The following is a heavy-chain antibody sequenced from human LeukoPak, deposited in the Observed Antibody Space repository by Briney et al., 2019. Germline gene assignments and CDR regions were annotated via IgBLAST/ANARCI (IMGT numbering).Heavy chain of an antibody. Sequence: SETLSLTCTVSGGSISSYYWSWIRQPPGKGLEWIGYIYYSWSTNHNPSLKSRVTIPVDTSKNQFSLKLSSVTAADTAVYYCARGWGSYYDILTGYPYYFDYWGQGSLVTVSS. J-gene: IGHJ4*02. D-gene: IGHD3-9*01. V-gene: IGHV4-59*01. CDR2: IYYSWST. CDR1: GGSISSYY. CDR3: ARGWGSYYDILTGYPYYFDY.